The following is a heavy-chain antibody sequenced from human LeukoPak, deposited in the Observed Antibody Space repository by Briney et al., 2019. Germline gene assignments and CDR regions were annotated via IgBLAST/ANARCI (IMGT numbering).Heavy chain of an antibody. CDR2: ISSDGRDK. Sequence: PGGSLRLSCVASGFTFTRYGMHWVRQAPGKGLEWLAVISSDGRDKHHADSVKGRFTISRDNSKNTLFLQMNSLKTEDTAVYYCTTDSYHSGSYRPYFDYWGQGTLVTVSS. V-gene: IGHV3-30*03. CDR3: TTDSYHSGSYRPYFDY. J-gene: IGHJ4*02. CDR1: GFTFTRYG. D-gene: IGHD1-26*01.